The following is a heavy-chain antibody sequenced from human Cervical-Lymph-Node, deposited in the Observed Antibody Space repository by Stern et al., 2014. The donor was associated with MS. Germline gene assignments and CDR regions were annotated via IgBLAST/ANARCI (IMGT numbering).Heavy chain of an antibody. V-gene: IGHV1-69*01. Sequence: QVQLGQSGAEVPKPGSSVKVSCKASGGTFSKFPSSWVRQAPGQGLEWMGGILPIFGTPTYAQEFRGRVTITADVSTSTVYMELSSLRSDDTAVYYCALSSVTSDRWYSLGYDLWGQGTLVTVSS. CDR3: ALSSVTSDRWYSLGYDL. D-gene: IGHD6-13*01. J-gene: IGHJ5*02. CDR1: GGTFSKFP. CDR2: ILPIFGTP.